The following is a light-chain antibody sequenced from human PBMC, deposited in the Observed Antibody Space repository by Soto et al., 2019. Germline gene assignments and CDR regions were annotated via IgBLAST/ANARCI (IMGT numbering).Light chain of an antibody. CDR1: SSDVGGYNF. J-gene: IGLJ1*01. Sequence: QSALTQPASVSGSPGQSTTISCTGTSSDVGGYNFVSWYQQHPGKAPKLMIYDVSNRPSGLSNRFSGSKSGNTASLTISGLQAEDEADYYCSSYTSGSTYVFGTGTKVTV. CDR3: SSYTSGSTYV. CDR2: DVS. V-gene: IGLV2-14*01.